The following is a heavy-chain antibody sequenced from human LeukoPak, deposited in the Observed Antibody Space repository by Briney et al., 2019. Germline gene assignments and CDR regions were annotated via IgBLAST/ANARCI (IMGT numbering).Heavy chain of an antibody. Sequence: PSETLSLTCTVSGDSISTYFWSWIRQPAGKGLEWIGRISTSGNTIYKPSLRSRVTMSVDTSKNQFSLQLTSVTAADTAVYYCARGRTTGTMPFDYWGQGTLVTVSS. V-gene: IGHV4-4*07. D-gene: IGHD1-1*01. J-gene: IGHJ4*02. CDR1: GDSISTYF. CDR2: ISTSGNT. CDR3: ARGRTTGTMPFDY.